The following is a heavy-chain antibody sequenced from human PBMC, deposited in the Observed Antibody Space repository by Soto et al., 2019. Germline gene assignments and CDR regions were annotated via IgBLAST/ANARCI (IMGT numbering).Heavy chain of an antibody. J-gene: IGHJ4*02. Sequence: QVQLVQSGAEVKEPGASVKVSCKASGYTFSDYDVNWVRQASGQGLEWMGWMNPRSGNTGYAQKFQGRVTMTTSTSITTANMELSSLTYEDPAVYYCAMSPACGDCYTDIAYWGQGTRVTVSS. V-gene: IGHV1-8*01. D-gene: IGHD2-21*02. CDR2: MNPRSGNT. CDR3: AMSPACGDCYTDIAY. CDR1: GYTFSDYD.